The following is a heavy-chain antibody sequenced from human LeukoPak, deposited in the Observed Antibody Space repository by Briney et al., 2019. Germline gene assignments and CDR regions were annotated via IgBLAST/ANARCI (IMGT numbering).Heavy chain of an antibody. J-gene: IGHJ4*02. Sequence: GGSLRLSCAASGFTFSSYAMSWVRQAPGKGLEWGSAISGSGGSTYYADSVKGRFTISRDNSKNTLYLQMNSLRAADTAVYYCAKEAAVAGTVIPFDYWGQGTLVTVSS. CDR1: GFTFSSYA. CDR2: ISGSGGST. V-gene: IGHV3-23*01. CDR3: AKEAAVAGTVIPFDY. D-gene: IGHD6-19*01.